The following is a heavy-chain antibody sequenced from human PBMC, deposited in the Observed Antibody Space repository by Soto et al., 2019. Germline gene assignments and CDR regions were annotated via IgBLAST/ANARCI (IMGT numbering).Heavy chain of an antibody. V-gene: IGHV3-30-3*01. D-gene: IGHD5-12*01. Sequence: QVQLVESGGGVVQPGRSLRLSCAASGFTFSSYAMHWVRQAPGKGLEWVAVISYDGSNKYYADSVKGRFTISRDNSKNTLYLQMNSLRAEDTAVYYCASGHGYNLLEYLQHWGQGTLVTVSS. CDR1: GFTFSSYA. CDR3: ASGHGYNLLEYLQH. CDR2: ISYDGSNK. J-gene: IGHJ1*01.